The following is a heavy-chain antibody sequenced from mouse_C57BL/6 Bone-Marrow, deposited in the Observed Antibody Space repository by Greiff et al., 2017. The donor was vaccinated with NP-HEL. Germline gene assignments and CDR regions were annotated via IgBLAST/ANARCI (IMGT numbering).Heavy chain of an antibody. CDR1: GFNIKDDY. CDR3: TLYSNSAWFAY. Sequence: EVQGVESGAELVRPGASVKLSCTASGFNIKDDYMHWVKQRPEQGLEWIGWIDPENGDTEYASKFQGKATITADTSSNTAYLQLSSLTSEDTAVYYCTLYSNSAWFAYWGQGTLVTVSA. J-gene: IGHJ3*01. D-gene: IGHD2-5*01. CDR2: IDPENGDT. V-gene: IGHV14-4*01.